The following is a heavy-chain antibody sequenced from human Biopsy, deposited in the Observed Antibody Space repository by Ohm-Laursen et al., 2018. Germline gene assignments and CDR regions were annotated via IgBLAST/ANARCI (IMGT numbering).Heavy chain of an antibody. Sequence: SLRLSCAASGVTLSGYGMSWVRQAPGKGPEWVSTISANGATSYYADSVKGRFTISRDNSKNTLYLQMNSVRADDTAIYYCAKGGSITIFGVVINNCFDPWGQGTRVTVSS. V-gene: IGHV3-23*01. D-gene: IGHD3-3*01. CDR2: ISANGATS. CDR1: GVTLSGYG. J-gene: IGHJ5*02. CDR3: AKGGSITIFGVVINNCFDP.